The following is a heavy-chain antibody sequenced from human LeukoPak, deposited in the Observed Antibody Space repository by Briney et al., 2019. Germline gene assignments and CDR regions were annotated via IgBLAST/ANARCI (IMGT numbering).Heavy chain of an antibody. Sequence: GGSLRLSCAASGFTFSSYSMNWVRQAPGKGLEWVSSISSSSSYIYYADSVKGRFTISRDNAKNSLYLQMNSLRAEDTAAYYCARVEVATTVPEYFDYWGQGTLVTVSS. CDR1: GFTFSSYS. CDR2: ISSSSSYI. CDR3: ARVEVATTVPEYFDY. D-gene: IGHD5-12*01. J-gene: IGHJ4*02. V-gene: IGHV3-21*04.